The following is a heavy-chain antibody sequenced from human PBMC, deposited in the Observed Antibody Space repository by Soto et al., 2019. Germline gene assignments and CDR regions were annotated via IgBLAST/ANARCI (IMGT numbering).Heavy chain of an antibody. V-gene: IGHV3-74*01. CDR1: GFNFSRFW. CDR2: INSDGSRT. Sequence: EVQLVESGGGLVQPGGSLRLSCTASGFNFSRFWTHWVRQVPGRGLVWVAHINSDGSRTSYADSVKGRFTISRDNAKNTLYLQMNSLRVEDTAVYYCARDLSSCSSASCYSFYYGMDVWGQGTTVTVSS. D-gene: IGHD2-2*01. J-gene: IGHJ6*02. CDR3: ARDLSSCSSASCYSFYYGMDV.